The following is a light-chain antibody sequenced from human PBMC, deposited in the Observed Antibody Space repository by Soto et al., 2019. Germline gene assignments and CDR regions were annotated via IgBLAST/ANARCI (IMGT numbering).Light chain of an antibody. Sequence: EIEMTQSPGTLSLSPVERATLSCRASQSVSSSYLAWYQQKPGQAPRLLIYGTSSRATAIPDRFSGSGSGTDFTLTISRLEPEDFAVYYCQQYGSSSWTFGQGTKVEIK. J-gene: IGKJ1*01. CDR1: QSVSSSY. CDR3: QQYGSSSWT. V-gene: IGKV3-20*01. CDR2: GTS.